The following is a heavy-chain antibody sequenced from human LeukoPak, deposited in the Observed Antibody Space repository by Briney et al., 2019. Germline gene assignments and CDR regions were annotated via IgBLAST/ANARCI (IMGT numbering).Heavy chain of an antibody. V-gene: IGHV6-1*01. CDR1: GDSLSSNSAA. D-gene: IGHD5-12*01. Sequence: SQTLSLTCAISGDSLSSNSAAWNWISQSPSRGLEWLGKPYYRSNWYNDYAVSVKSRINIHQDTSKKNLYLQLNSVTPEDTAVYYCARDSGYDEFDYWGQGTLVTVSS. CDR3: ARDSGYDEFDY. CDR2: PYYRSNWYN. J-gene: IGHJ4*02.